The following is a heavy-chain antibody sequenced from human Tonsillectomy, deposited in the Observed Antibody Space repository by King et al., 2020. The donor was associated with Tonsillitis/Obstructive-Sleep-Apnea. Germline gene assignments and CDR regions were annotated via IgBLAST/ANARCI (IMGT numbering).Heavy chain of an antibody. D-gene: IGHD3-16*01. V-gene: IGHV4-59*01. CDR1: GGSISSYY. CDR2: IYYSGST. CDR3: AGGMRGDNDAFDI. J-gene: IGHJ3*02. Sequence: QLQESGPGLVKPSETLSLTCTVSGGSISSYYWSWIRQPPGKGLEWIGYIYYSGSTNYKPSLKSRVTISVDTSKNQFSLRLSSVTAADTAVYYCAGGMRGDNDAFDIWGQGTMVTVSS.